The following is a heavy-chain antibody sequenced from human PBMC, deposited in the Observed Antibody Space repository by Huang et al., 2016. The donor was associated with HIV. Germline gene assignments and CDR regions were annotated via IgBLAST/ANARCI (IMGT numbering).Heavy chain of an antibody. CDR3: ARGAVRYFDRGGTRYYGMDV. CDR2: IIRSGSS. Sequence: QVQLQQWGAGLLKPSETLSLSCAVYGGSFSNYYWSGIRQPPGKGLEWIGEIIRSGSSNYNPSLKSRVTISVDTSKNQFSVKLGSVTGADTAVYYCARGAVRYFDRGGTRYYGMDVWGQGTTVTVSS. D-gene: IGHD3-9*01. J-gene: IGHJ6*02. CDR1: GGSFSNYY. V-gene: IGHV4-34*01.